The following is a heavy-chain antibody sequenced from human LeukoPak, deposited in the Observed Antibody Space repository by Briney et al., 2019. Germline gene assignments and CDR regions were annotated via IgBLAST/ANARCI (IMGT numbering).Heavy chain of an antibody. V-gene: IGHV4-59*08. CDR3: ARHVYGEGMVF. CDR1: GDSLNGYY. Sequence: SETLSLTCTVSGDSLNGYYWGWIRQPPGKGLESIGYIHSSEGTAHNASLKSRLTISLDTSKNQFSLTLSSVSAEDTAVYYCARHVYGEGMVFWGKGTPVTVSS. CDR2: IHSSEGT. D-gene: IGHD4-17*01. J-gene: IGHJ6*04.